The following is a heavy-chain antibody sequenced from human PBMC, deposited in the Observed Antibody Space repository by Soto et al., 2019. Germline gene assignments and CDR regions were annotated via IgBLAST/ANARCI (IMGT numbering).Heavy chain of an antibody. V-gene: IGHV1-69*01. CDR1: GGAFNNYP. CDR3: ARGRGYSGDENYYYFDIDV. J-gene: IGHJ6*02. D-gene: IGHD5-12*01. CDR2: SIPIFGTA. Sequence: QVQLVQSGAEVKKPGSSVKVSCKAAGGAFNNYPITWVRQAPGQGLEWMGGSIPIFGTANYAQKFQGRVTISVYESTSTAYMELSSLRSEDTAVYYCARGRGYSGDENYYYFDIDVWGQGTTVTVSS.